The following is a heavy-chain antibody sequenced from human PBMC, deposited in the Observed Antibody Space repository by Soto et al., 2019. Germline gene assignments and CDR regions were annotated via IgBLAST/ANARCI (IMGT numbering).Heavy chain of an antibody. CDR1: GYTFTGYY. Sequence: GASVKVSCKASGYTFTGYYMHWVRQAPGQGLEWMGWINPNSGGTNYAQKFQGWVTMTRDTSISTAYMELSRLRSDDTAVYYCARDRFPNSSGWYPGDYWGQGTLVTVS. CDR2: INPNSGGT. V-gene: IGHV1-2*04. J-gene: IGHJ4*02. D-gene: IGHD6-19*01. CDR3: ARDRFPNSSGWYPGDY.